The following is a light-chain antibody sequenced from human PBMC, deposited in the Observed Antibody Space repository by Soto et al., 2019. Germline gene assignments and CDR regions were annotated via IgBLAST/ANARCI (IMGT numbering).Light chain of an antibody. CDR3: NSYTNINTRACV. Sequence: QSALTQPASVSGSTGQSITISCTGTSGDIGSYNRVSWYQQHQGNAPKLIIYEVTDRPSGVSNRFSGSNSGNTASLTIYGLQAEDDAEYYCNSYTNINTRACVFGTGTKLTVL. CDR1: SGDIGSYNR. V-gene: IGLV2-14*01. CDR2: EVT. J-gene: IGLJ1*01.